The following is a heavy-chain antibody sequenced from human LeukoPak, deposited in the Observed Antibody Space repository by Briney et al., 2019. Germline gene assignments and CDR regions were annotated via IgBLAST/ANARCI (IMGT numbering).Heavy chain of an antibody. Sequence: GGSLRLSCAASGFTVSSYAMSWVRQAPGKGLEWVSSISGSGGSTYYADSVKGRFTISRDNSKNTLYLQMNSLRAEDTAVYYCAGGEILTGHYTFDYWGQGALVTVSS. CDR1: GFTVSSYA. CDR2: ISGSGGST. D-gene: IGHD3-9*01. CDR3: AGGEILTGHYTFDY. J-gene: IGHJ4*02. V-gene: IGHV3-23*01.